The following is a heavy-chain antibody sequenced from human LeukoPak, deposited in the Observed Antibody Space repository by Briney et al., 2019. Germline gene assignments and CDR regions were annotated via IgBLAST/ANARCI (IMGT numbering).Heavy chain of an antibody. V-gene: IGHV3-11*04. CDR1: GITFSDYY. CDR2: ISGSGSPI. CDR3: ATTNGVAFDF. Sequence: GGSLRLSCAASGITFSDYYMSWIRQAPGKGLEWISYISGSGSPIYYADSVKGRFTTSRDNAKNSLYLQMISLRAEDTAVYYCATTNGVAFDFWGQGTLVTVSS. J-gene: IGHJ4*02. D-gene: IGHD2-8*01.